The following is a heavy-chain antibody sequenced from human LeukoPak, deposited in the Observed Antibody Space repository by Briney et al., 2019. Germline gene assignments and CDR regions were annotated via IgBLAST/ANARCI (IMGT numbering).Heavy chain of an antibody. CDR3: ARGGSRPRFLEVNWFDP. CDR1: GGSFSGYY. J-gene: IGHJ5*02. CDR2: INHSGST. Sequence: SETLSLTCAVYGGSFSGYYWSWIRQPPGKGLEWIGEINHSGSTNYNPSLKSRVTISVDTSKNQFSLKLSSVIAADTAVYYCARGGSRPRFLEVNWFDPWGQGTLVTVSS. V-gene: IGHV4-34*01. D-gene: IGHD3-3*01.